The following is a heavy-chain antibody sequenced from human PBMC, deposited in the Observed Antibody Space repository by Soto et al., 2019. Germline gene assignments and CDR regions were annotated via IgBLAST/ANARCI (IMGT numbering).Heavy chain of an antibody. D-gene: IGHD1-26*01. CDR3: ARERIAGPFDN. V-gene: IGHV1-2*02. CDR2: ITPGNGDT. Sequence: ASVKVSCKTSGYNFFGFQIHWVRQAPGQGLEWMGGITPGNGDTNYAQPFQGRVTLTRDTSIDTAYMDLSGLKSDDTAVYYCARERIAGPFDNWGQGTLVTVSS. CDR1: GYNFFGFQ. J-gene: IGHJ4*02.